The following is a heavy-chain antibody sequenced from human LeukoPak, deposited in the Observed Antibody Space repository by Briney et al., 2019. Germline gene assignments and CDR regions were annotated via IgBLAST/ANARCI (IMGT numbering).Heavy chain of an antibody. CDR2: ISYDGSNK. Sequence: GRSLRLSCAASGFTFSSYGMHWVRQAPGKGLEWVAVISYDGSNKYYADSVKGRFTISRDNSKNTLYLQMNSLRAEDTAAYYCAKDDSSSWYSIYYGMDVWGQGTTVTVSS. J-gene: IGHJ6*02. CDR1: GFTFSSYG. CDR3: AKDDSSSWYSIYYGMDV. D-gene: IGHD6-13*01. V-gene: IGHV3-30*18.